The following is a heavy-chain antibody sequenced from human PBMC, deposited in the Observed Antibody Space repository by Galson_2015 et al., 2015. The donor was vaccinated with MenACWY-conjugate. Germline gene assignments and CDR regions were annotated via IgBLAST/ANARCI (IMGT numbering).Heavy chain of an antibody. Sequence: QSGAEVKKPGESLKISCKGSGYSFTSYWIGWVRQMPGKGLEWMGIIYPGDSDTRYSPSFQGQVTISADKSISTAYLQWSSLKASDTAMYYCARHERSDYGDLFPTGWFDPWGQGTLVTVSS. J-gene: IGHJ5*02. D-gene: IGHD4-17*01. CDR2: IYPGDSDT. CDR3: ARHERSDYGDLFPTGWFDP. V-gene: IGHV5-51*01. CDR1: GYSFTSYW.